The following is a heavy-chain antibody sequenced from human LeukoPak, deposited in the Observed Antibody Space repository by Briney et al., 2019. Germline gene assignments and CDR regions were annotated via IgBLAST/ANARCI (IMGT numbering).Heavy chain of an antibody. Sequence: GGSLRLSCAVSGFTFTNYWMAWVRQAPGKGLEWVSTLGGSDGGTFYADSVKGRFTISRDNSKNTLYLQMNSLRAEDTAVYYCAKDDSGGSYDDYWGQGTLVTVSS. CDR1: GFTFTNYW. CDR3: AKDDSGGSYDDY. J-gene: IGHJ4*02. V-gene: IGHV3-23*01. CDR2: LGGSDGGT. D-gene: IGHD2-15*01.